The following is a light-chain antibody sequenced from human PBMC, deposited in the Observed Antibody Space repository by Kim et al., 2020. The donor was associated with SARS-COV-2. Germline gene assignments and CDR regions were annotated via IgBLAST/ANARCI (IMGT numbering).Light chain of an antibody. Sequence: SYELTQPLSVSVALGQTARLTCGGNNIGSKNVHWYQQKPGQAPVLVIYGDSGRPSGIPERFSGSNSGNTATLTINRARAGDEGDYYCQVWDSDTDMFGGGTQLTVL. CDR1: NIGSKN. CDR3: QVWDSDTDM. J-gene: IGLJ3*02. CDR2: GDS. V-gene: IGLV3-9*01.